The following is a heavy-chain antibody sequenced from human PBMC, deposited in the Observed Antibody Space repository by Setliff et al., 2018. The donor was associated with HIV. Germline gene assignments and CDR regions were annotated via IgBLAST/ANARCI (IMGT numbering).Heavy chain of an antibody. J-gene: IGHJ4*02. CDR1: GYTFTSYA. CDR3: ARVTWGPFDF. Sequence: GASVKVSCKASGYTFTSYAISWVRQAPGQGLEWMGGITPIFGTTHYAQKFQGRVTITADESTTAIYMELSGLRSDDTAVYYCARVTWGPFDFWGQGTLVTVSS. CDR2: ITPIFGTT. V-gene: IGHV1-69*13. D-gene: IGHD3-16*01.